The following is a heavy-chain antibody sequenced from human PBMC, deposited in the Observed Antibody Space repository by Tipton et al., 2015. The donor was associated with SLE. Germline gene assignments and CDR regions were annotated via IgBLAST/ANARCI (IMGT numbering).Heavy chain of an antibody. Sequence: LRLSCSVSGDSISSGNYYWSWIRQPAGKGLEWIGRIYTSGSTNYNPSLNGRVALSVDTSANQVSLELSSVTATDTGVYYCAREGKRFLEWYSGGWFDPWGQGTLVIVSA. CDR1: GDSISSGNYY. V-gene: IGHV4-61*02. D-gene: IGHD3-3*01. CDR2: IYTSGST. J-gene: IGHJ5*02. CDR3: AREGKRFLEWYSGGWFDP.